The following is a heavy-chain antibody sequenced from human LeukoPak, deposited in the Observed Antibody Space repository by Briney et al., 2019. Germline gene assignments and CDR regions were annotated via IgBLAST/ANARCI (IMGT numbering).Heavy chain of an antibody. CDR3: AATYDSSGYYDAFDI. CDR2: IVVGSGNT. D-gene: IGHD3-22*01. CDR1: GFTFTSSA. V-gene: IGHV1-58*01. Sequence: SVKVSCKASGFTFTSSAVQWVRQARGQRLEWIGWIVVGSGNTNYAQKFQERVTITRDMSTSTAYMELSSLRSEDTAVYYCAATYDSSGYYDAFDIWGQGTMVTVSS. J-gene: IGHJ3*02.